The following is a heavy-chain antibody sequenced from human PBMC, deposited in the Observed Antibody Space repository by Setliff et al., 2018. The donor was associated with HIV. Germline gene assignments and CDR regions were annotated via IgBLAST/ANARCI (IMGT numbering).Heavy chain of an antibody. V-gene: IGHV1-2*06. D-gene: IGHD3-10*01. CDR3: ARRIDDSGSFPDKNWFDT. CDR1: GYTFTGYY. Sequence: ASVKVSCKASGYTFTGYYIHWVRQAPGQGLEWMGRINPNSGGTNYAQKFQDRVTMTRDTSTSTVYMELTYLTSEDTAVYYCARRIDDSGSFPDKNWFDTWGQGSLVTVSS. J-gene: IGHJ5*02. CDR2: INPNSGGT.